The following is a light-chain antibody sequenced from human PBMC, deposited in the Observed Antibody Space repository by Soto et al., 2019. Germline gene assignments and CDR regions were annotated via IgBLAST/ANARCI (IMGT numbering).Light chain of an antibody. J-gene: IGKJ1*01. CDR2: DAS. CDR3: QQYSSSRT. Sequence: EILLTQSPATLSWSPGERATLSCRASENVYNYLAWYQQIPGQPPRLLIYDASNRATGIPDRLSGSWSGTDFTLTITRMEPEDFAMDYCQQYSSSRTFGQGTQVDIK. V-gene: IGKV3-20*01. CDR1: ENVYNY.